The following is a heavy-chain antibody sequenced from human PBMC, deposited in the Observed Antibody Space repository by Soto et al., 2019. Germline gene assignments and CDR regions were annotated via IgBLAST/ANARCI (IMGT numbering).Heavy chain of an antibody. Sequence: EVQLLESGGALEHPGGSLRLSCAASGFAFSTYAMTWVRQAPGQGLEWVSVISGSGGSSYYAASVKGRFTISRDNSKNTLYLQMNGLRAEDTALYYCAKVTKRAAAGRYEYYKYGMDVWGQGTTVTVSS. CDR3: AKVTKRAAAGRYEYYKYGMDV. CDR1: GFAFSTYA. CDR2: ISGSGGSS. J-gene: IGHJ6*02. V-gene: IGHV3-23*01. D-gene: IGHD6-13*01.